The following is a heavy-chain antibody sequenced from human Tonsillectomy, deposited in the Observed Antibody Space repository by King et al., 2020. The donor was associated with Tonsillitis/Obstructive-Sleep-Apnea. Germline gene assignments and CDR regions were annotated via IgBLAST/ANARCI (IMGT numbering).Heavy chain of an antibody. CDR1: GFTFSNAW. D-gene: IGHD2-2*01. V-gene: IGHV3-15*01. J-gene: IGHJ6*03. CDR3: TAIKDIVVVPAAIGSSYYYYMDV. CDR2: IKSKTDGGTT. Sequence: VQLVESGGGLVKPGGSLRLSCAASGFTFSNAWMSWVRQAPGKGLEWGGRIKSKTDGGTTDYAAPVEGRFTISRDDSKNTLYLQMNSLKTEDTAVYYCTAIKDIVVVPAAIGSSYYYYMDVWGKGTTVTVSS.